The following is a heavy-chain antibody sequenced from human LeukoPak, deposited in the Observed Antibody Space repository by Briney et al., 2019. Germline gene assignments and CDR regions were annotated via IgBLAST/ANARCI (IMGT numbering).Heavy chain of an antibody. CDR3: ARDMIVVYHYFDY. V-gene: IGHV3-11*04. CDR1: GFTFSDYH. D-gene: IGHD3-22*01. CDR2: ISSSGSTI. J-gene: IGHJ4*02. Sequence: GGSLRLSCAASGFTFSDYHMSWIRQAPGKGLEWVSYISSSGSTIYYADSVKGRFTISRDNAKNSLYLQMNSLRAEDTAVYYCARDMIVVYHYFDYWGQGTLVTVSS.